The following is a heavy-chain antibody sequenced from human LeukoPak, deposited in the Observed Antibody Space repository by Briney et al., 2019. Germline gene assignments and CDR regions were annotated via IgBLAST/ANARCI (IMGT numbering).Heavy chain of an antibody. CDR3: ARYGAIAVAGSDVGPDAFDI. CDR2: IIPIFGTA. V-gene: IGHV1-69*13. D-gene: IGHD6-19*01. J-gene: IGHJ3*02. CDR1: GGTFSSYA. Sequence: VASVNVSCKASGGTFSSYAISWVRQAPGQGLEWMGGIIPIFGTANYAQKFQGRVTITADESTSTAYMELSSLRSEDTAVYYCARYGAIAVAGSDVGPDAFDIWGQGTMVTVSS.